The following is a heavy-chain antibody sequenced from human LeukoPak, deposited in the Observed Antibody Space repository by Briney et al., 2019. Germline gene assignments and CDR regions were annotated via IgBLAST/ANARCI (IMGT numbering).Heavy chain of an antibody. J-gene: IGHJ4*02. V-gene: IGHV1-69*13. CDR1: GGTFSSYA. D-gene: IGHD5-18*01. CDR2: IIPIFGTA. Sequence: SVNVSFTASGGTFSSYAISWVRQAPGQGLEWMGGIIPIFGTANYAQKFQGRVTITADESTSTAYMELSSLRSEDTAVYYCARDILVDTAMVPLGYWGQGTLVTVSS. CDR3: ARDILVDTAMVPLGY.